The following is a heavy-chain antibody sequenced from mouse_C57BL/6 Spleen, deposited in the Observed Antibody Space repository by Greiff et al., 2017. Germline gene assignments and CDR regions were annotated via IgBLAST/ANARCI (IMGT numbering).Heavy chain of an antibody. CDR3: ARDYYGSSWNFDV. Sequence: QVQLQQPGTELVKPGASVKMSCKASGYTFTSYWMPWVKQRPGQGLAWIGNINPSNGGTNYNEKFKSKATLTVDKSSSTAYMQLSSLTSEDSAVYYCARDYYGSSWNFDVWGTGTTVTVSS. CDR2: INPSNGGT. CDR1: GYTFTSYW. V-gene: IGHV1-53*01. D-gene: IGHD1-1*01. J-gene: IGHJ1*03.